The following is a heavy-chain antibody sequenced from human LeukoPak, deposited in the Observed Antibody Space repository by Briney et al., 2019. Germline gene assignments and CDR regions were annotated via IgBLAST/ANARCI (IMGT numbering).Heavy chain of an antibody. Sequence: GGSLRLSCAASGFTFSSYSMNWVRQAPGRGLEWVSYISSSSSTIYYADSVKGRFTISRDNAKNSLYLQMNSLRDEDTAVYYCARFPHYYDSSGYSFWGQGTLVTVSS. CDR1: GFTFSSYS. CDR2: ISSSSSTI. V-gene: IGHV3-48*02. CDR3: ARFPHYYDSSGYSF. D-gene: IGHD3-22*01. J-gene: IGHJ4*02.